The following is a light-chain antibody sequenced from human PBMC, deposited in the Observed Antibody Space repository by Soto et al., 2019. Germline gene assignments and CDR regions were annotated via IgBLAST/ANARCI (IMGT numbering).Light chain of an antibody. V-gene: IGKV1-5*03. CDR1: QTISSW. CDR2: KAS. J-gene: IGKJ1*01. CDR3: QHYNSYSEA. Sequence: DIQMTQSPATLSGSVGDRVTITCRASQTISSWLAWYQQKPGKAPKLLIYKASTFKSGVPSRFSGSGSGKEFTLTISSLQPDDFATYYCQHYNSYSEAFGQGTKVDIK.